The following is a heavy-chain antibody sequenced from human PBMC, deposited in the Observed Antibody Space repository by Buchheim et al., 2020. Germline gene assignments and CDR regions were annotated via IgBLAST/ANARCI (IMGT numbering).Heavy chain of an antibody. CDR2: INTDGTST. D-gene: IGHD3-10*01. CDR1: GFTLRNYW. J-gene: IGHJ4*02. CDR3: ASGYYDSGSFHY. Sequence: EVQLVESGGGLVLPGGSLRLSCAASGFTLRNYWMHWVRQAPGKGLVLVSRINTDGTSTDYADSVKGRFIISRDNAKNTLYLQMNSLRGEDTAVYYCASGYYDSGSFHYWGQGS. V-gene: IGHV3-74*01.